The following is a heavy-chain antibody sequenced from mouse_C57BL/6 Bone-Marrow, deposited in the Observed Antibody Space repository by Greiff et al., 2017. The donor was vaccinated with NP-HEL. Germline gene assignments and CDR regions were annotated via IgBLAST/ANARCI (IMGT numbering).Heavy chain of an antibody. CDR3: ATANWDDFDD. D-gene: IGHD4-1*01. J-gene: IGHJ2*01. CDR2: IYPGDGDT. V-gene: IGHV1-82*01. CDR1: GYAFSSSW. Sequence: VQLQQSGPELVKPGASVKISCKASGYAFSSSWMNWVKQRPGKGLEWIGRIYPGDGDTNYNGKFKGKATLTADKSSSTAYLQLSSLTSEDSAVYFCATANWDDFDDWGQGTTLTVSS.